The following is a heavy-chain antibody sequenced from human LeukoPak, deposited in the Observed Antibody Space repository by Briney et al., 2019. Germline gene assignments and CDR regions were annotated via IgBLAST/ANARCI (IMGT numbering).Heavy chain of an antibody. CDR2: IYYSGST. Sequence: SETLSLTCTVSGGSISSGDYYWSWIRQPPGKGLEWIGYIYYSGSTYYNPSLKSRVTISVDTSKNQFSLKLSSVTAADTAVYYCAREGSYSTYYFDYWGQGTLVTVSS. V-gene: IGHV4-30-4*01. J-gene: IGHJ4*02. CDR1: GGSISSGDYY. CDR3: AREGSYSTYYFDY. D-gene: IGHD1-26*01.